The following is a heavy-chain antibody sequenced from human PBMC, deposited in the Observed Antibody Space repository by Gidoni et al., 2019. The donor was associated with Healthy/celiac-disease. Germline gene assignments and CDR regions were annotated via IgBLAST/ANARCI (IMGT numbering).Heavy chain of an antibody. CDR2: INHSGST. CDR1: GGSFSGYY. CDR3: ARGDLPPDDYGDYAPKRGGGYFDL. Sequence: QVQLQQWGAGLLKPSETLSLTCAVYGGSFSGYYWSWIRQPPGKGLEWIGEINHSGSTNYNPSLKSRVTISVDTSKNQFSLKLSSVTAADTAVYYCARGDLPPDDYGDYAPKRGGGYFDLWGRGTLVTVSS. V-gene: IGHV4-34*01. D-gene: IGHD4-17*01. J-gene: IGHJ2*01.